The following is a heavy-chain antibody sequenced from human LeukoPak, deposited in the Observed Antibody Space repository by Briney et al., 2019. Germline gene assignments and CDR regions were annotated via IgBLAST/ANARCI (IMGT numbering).Heavy chain of an antibody. CDR2: ISSSGSTI. D-gene: IGHD3-16*01. V-gene: IGHV3-11*01. CDR1: GLTFSDYY. J-gene: IGHJ5*02. Sequence: GGSLRLACAASGLTFSDYYMSWIRQAPGKGREWVSYISSSGSTIYYADSVKGRFTISRDNAKNSLYLQMNSLRAEDTAVYYCARSIMITFGGSRWFDPWGQGTLVTVSS. CDR3: ARSIMITFGGSRWFDP.